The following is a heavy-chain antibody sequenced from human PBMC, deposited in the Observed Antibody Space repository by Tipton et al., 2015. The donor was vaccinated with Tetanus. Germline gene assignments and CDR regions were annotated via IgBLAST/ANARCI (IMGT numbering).Heavy chain of an antibody. J-gene: IGHJ4*02. V-gene: IGHV4-59*08. CDR1: GDSVSRNY. D-gene: IGHD3-3*01. CDR2: IYSGGTT. Sequence: TLSLTCTVSGDSVSRNYWSWIRQSPRKGLEWIGYIYSGGTTKYNPSLRSRVSISAGTSKNQFSLKLNYVTAADTGVYYCARAEWLTLFDYWGQGTLVPVSS. CDR3: ARAEWLTLFDY.